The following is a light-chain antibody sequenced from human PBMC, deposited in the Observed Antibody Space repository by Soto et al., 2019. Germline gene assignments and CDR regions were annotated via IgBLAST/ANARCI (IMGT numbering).Light chain of an antibody. Sequence: AIQLTQSPSSLSASVGDRVSITCRASQGIGSALAWYQLKPGAAPTLLIYDASTLESGVPSRFSGSRSGADFTRTISSLQPEDFATYYCQNFRSSAISFGGGTKVEIK. V-gene: IGKV1-13*02. CDR2: DAS. CDR1: QGIGSA. J-gene: IGKJ4*01. CDR3: QNFRSSAIS.